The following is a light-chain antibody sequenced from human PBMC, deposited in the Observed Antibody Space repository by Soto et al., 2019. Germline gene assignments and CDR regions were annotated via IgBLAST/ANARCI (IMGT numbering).Light chain of an antibody. CDR3: QQSRSTPLT. CDR1: QTIGGS. J-gene: IGKJ3*01. V-gene: IGKV1-39*01. Sequence: DVQMTQSPSSLSASIGDRVTITCRASQTIGGSLNWYQHRPGRAPKLLIHSTSTLHSGVPSRFSGSGSGTDFALTISNLQPEDVATYYCQQSRSTPLTFGPGTNVDLK. CDR2: STS.